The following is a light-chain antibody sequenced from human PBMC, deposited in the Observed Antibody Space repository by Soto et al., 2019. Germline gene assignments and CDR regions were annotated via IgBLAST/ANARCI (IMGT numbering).Light chain of an antibody. CDR1: QSVSNY. CDR2: DTS. J-gene: IGKJ1*01. V-gene: IGKV3-11*01. CDR3: QQRSKFLWT. Sequence: EIVLTQSPATLSLSPGERATLSCRASQSVSNYLAWYQQKPGQAPRLLMYDTSNRAPGIPARFSGSGSGTDSTLTINSLEPEDFAVYFCQQRSKFLWTFGQGTKVEI.